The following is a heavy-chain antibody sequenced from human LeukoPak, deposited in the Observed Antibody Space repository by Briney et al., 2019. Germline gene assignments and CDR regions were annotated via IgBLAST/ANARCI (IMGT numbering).Heavy chain of an antibody. J-gene: IGHJ4*02. Sequence: KPSQTLSLTCTVSGGSISSGGYYWSWIRQHPGKGLEWIGYIYYSGSTYYNPSLESRVTISVDTSKNQFSLKLSSVTAADTAVYYCARDRGYVGRYYFDYWGQGTLVTVSS. D-gene: IGHD5-12*01. CDR2: IYYSGST. CDR3: ARDRGYVGRYYFDY. V-gene: IGHV4-31*03. CDR1: GGSISSGGYY.